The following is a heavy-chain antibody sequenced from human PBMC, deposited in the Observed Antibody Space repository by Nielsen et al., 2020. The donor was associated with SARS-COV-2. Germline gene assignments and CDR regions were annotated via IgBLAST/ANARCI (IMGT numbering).Heavy chain of an antibody. CDR3: ARARRGYGTKSGGPIWFDP. J-gene: IGHJ5*02. CDR1: GYSFSSYW. CDR2: IYPGDSDT. V-gene: IGHV5-51*01. D-gene: IGHD3-10*02. Sequence: GESLKISCKGFGYSFSSYWIGWVRQKPGKGLEWMGIIYPGDSDTRYSPSFQGQVTISADKSISTAYLQWSSLKTSDTAMYYCARARRGYGTKSGGPIWFDPWGQGTLVTVSS.